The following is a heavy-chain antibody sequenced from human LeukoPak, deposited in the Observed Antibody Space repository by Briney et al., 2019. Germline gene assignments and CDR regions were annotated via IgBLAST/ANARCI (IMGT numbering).Heavy chain of an antibody. CDR1: GYTFTGYY. D-gene: IGHD1-1*01. V-gene: IGHV1-2*02. CDR3: AKASWVSNADAVL. Sequence: ASVKVSCKASGYTFTGYYMHWVRQAPGQGLEWMGWINPNSGGTNYAQKFQGRVTMTRDTSISTAYMELSRLRVEDTAIYYCAKASWVSNADAVLWGQGTLVTVSS. CDR2: INPNSGGT. J-gene: IGHJ4*02.